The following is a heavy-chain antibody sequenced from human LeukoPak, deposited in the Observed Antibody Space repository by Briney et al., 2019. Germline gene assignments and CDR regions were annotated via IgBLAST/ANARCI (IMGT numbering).Heavy chain of an antibody. CDR3: ARRAEAAEYFHH. D-gene: IGHD1-14*01. V-gene: IGHV5-51*01. CDR1: GYSFYTYW. CDR2: IYPGDSDT. J-gene: IGHJ1*01. Sequence: GESLKISCKGSGYSFYTYWIGWVRQMPGKGLEWMGSIYPGDSDTRYSPSFQGQVTISADKSISTAYLQWSSLKASDTAMYYCARRAEAAEYFHHWGQGTLVTVSS.